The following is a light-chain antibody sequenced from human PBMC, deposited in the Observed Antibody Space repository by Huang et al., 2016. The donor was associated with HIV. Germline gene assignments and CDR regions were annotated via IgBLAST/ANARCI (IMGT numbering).Light chain of an antibody. CDR3: QQYNKWPRT. J-gene: IGKJ1*01. CDR1: QSVSNN. CDR2: GAF. V-gene: IGKV3-15*01. Sequence: EIVMTQSPVTLSASPGERVTLSCRASQSVSNNLARYQQKPGQTPRLLILGAFTRATGVPARFSGSGSGTEFTLTISSLQSEDFAVYHCQQYNKWPRTFGRGTKVEIK.